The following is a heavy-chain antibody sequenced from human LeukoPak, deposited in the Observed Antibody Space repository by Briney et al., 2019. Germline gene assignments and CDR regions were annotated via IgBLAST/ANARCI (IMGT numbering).Heavy chain of an antibody. CDR3: ARDDRYYYGSGTSPQFDP. CDR1: GFTFSAYA. CDR2: ISYDGSNK. J-gene: IGHJ5*02. V-gene: IGHV3-30-3*01. Sequence: AGGSLRLSCEASGFTFSAYAMTWVRQAPGKGLEGVAVISYDGSNKYYADSVKGRFTISRDNSKNTLYLQMNSLRAEDTAVYYCARDDRYYYGSGTSPQFDPWGQGTLVTVSS. D-gene: IGHD3-10*01.